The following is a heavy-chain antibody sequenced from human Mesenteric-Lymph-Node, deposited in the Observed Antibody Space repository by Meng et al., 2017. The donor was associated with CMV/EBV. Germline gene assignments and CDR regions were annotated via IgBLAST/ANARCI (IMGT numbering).Heavy chain of an antibody. Sequence: GESLKISCAASGLAFSSSAMSWVRQAPGKGLEWVASIGDNGDTTHYADSVRGRFTISRDNAKNTLYLQMNSLRAEDTAVYYCARDDILTAYPLPDVWGQGTTVTVSS. J-gene: IGHJ6*02. CDR2: IGDNGDTT. CDR1: GLAFSSSA. CDR3: ARDDILTAYPLPDV. V-gene: IGHV3-23*01. D-gene: IGHD3-9*01.